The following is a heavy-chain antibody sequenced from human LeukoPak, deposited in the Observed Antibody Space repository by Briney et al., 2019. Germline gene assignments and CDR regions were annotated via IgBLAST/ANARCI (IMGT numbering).Heavy chain of an antibody. CDR1: GGSISSSSYY. CDR2: IYYSGST. V-gene: IGHV4-39*01. J-gene: IGHJ4*02. CDR3: ARASGSYSIDY. D-gene: IGHD1-26*01. Sequence: PSETLSLTCTVSGGSISSSSYYWGWIRQPPGKGLEWIGSIYYSGSTYYNPSLKSRFTISVDTSKNQFSLKLSSVTAADTAVYYCARASGSYSIDYWGQGTLVTVSS.